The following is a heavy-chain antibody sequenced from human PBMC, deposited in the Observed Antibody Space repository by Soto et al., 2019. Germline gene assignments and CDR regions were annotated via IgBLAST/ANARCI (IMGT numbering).Heavy chain of an antibody. CDR3: ARDWGWGNYYFDF. CDR2: IDSRSSTI. V-gene: IGHV3-48*02. Sequence: EEQLVESGGGLVQPGGSLRLSCAASGFTFSSYSMNWVRQAPGKGLEWVSYIDSRSSTIYYADSVKGRFTISRDNAKNLLYLQMNSLRDEDTAVYYCARDWGWGNYYFDFWGQGTLVTVSS. CDR1: GFTFSSYS. J-gene: IGHJ4*02. D-gene: IGHD3-16*01.